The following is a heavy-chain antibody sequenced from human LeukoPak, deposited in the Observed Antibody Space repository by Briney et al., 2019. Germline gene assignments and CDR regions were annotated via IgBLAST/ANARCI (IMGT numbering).Heavy chain of an antibody. CDR2: IKQDGSEK. CDR3: AKDGTRGIRFGKIPHYFDY. Sequence: GGSLRLSCAASGFTFSSYWMSWVRQAPGKGLEWVANIKQDGSEKYYVDSVKGRFTISRDNAKNSLYLQMNSLRAEDTAVYYCAKDGTRGIRFGKIPHYFDYWGQGTLVTVSS. D-gene: IGHD3-10*01. J-gene: IGHJ4*02. CDR1: GFTFSSYW. V-gene: IGHV3-7*01.